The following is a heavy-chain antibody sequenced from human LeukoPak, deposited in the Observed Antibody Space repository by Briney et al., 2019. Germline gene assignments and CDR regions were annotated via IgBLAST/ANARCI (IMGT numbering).Heavy chain of an antibody. CDR3: ARQNDYGNNFRGLDPFDL. D-gene: IGHD4-17*01. J-gene: IGHJ3*01. Sequence: GESLQISCQASGYSFFRDWIGGVRRMPGKGLEWVGSIYPGDSDTSYSPSFQGQVTISADRSVSTVYLQWSSLKASDTAMYYCARQNDYGNNFRGLDPFDLWGQGTMVTVSS. CDR1: GYSFFRDW. V-gene: IGHV5-51*01. CDR2: IYPGDSDT.